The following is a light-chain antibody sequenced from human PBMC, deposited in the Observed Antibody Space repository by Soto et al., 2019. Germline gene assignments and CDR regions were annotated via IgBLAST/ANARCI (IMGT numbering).Light chain of an antibody. CDR1: SGSIASNY. CDR3: PSYDSRAL. CDR2: EDN. J-gene: IGLJ2*01. V-gene: IGLV6-57*04. Sequence: NFMLTQPHSVSESPGKTVTISCTRSSGSIASNYVQRYQQRPGSAPTTVIYEDNHRPSGVPDRFSGSIDSSSNSASLTISGLQTEDEDDYYCPSYDSRALFGAGTKVTVL.